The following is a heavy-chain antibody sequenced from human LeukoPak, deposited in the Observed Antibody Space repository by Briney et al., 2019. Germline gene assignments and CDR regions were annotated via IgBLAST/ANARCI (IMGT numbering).Heavy chain of an antibody. V-gene: IGHV4-34*01. CDR1: GGSISSYY. D-gene: IGHD5-18*01. CDR3: AGYSYGYQAFPY. J-gene: IGHJ4*02. Sequence: SETLSLTCTVSGGSISSYYWSWIRQPPGKGLEWIGEINHSGSTNYNPSLKSRVTISVDTSKNQFSLKLSSVTAADTAVYYCAGYSYGYQAFPYWGQGTLVTVSS. CDR2: INHSGST.